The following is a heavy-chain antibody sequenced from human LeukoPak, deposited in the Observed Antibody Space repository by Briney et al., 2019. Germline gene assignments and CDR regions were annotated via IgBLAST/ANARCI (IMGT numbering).Heavy chain of an antibody. CDR1: GGSISSGDYY. V-gene: IGHV4-31*03. CDR2: IYYSWST. J-gene: IGHJ4*02. D-gene: IGHD5-18*01. Sequence: SETLTLTCTVSGGSISSGDYYWSWIRHHPGKGLVWIGYIYYSWSTYYNPSLKSRVTISLDTSKNQFSLKLSSVTAADTAIYYCARAREYSYPPFDYWGQGALVTVSS. CDR3: ARAREYSYPPFDY.